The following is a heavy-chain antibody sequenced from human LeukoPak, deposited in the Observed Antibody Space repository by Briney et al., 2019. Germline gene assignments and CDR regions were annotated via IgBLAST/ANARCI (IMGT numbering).Heavy chain of an antibody. V-gene: IGHV3-30*03. J-gene: IGHJ3*02. CDR3: ARATNGRFDI. CDR1: GFTFNSFG. D-gene: IGHD2-8*01. CDR2: ISYDGSNK. Sequence: GGSLRLSCAASGFTFNSFGMHWVRQAPGKGLEWVAVISYDGSNKYFADSVKGRFTISRDNSKNTLYLQMNSLRAEDTAVYYCARATNGRFDIWGQGTMVTVSS.